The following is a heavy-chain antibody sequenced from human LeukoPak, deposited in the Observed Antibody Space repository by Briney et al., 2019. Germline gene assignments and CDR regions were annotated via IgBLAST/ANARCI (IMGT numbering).Heavy chain of an antibody. CDR2: ISGSGGST. J-gene: IGHJ4*02. D-gene: IGHD3-22*01. V-gene: IGHV3-23*01. CDR1: GFTFSNYA. CDR3: AKDHDRTYYYDSSGYYSVDY. Sequence: GGSLRLSCAASGFTFSNYAMSWVRQAPGKGLEWVSAISGSGGSTYYADSVKGRFTISRDNSKNTLYLQMNSLRAEDTAVYYCAKDHDRTYYYDSSGYYSVDYWGQGTLVTVSS.